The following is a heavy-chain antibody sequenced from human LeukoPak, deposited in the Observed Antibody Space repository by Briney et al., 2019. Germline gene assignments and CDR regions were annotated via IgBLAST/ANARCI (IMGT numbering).Heavy chain of an antibody. CDR1: GFTFSSYA. J-gene: IGHJ4*02. V-gene: IGHV3-23*01. CDR3: VIDIARDMIRGFAFFDY. D-gene: IGHD3-10*01. Sequence: GGSLRLSCAASGFTFSSYAMSWVRQAPGKGLEWVSAISGSGMSTYYGDSVKGRFNVSRDDSKNTLYLQMNSLRVEDTAVYYCVIDIARDMIRGFAFFDYWGQGTLVTVSS. CDR2: ISGSGMST.